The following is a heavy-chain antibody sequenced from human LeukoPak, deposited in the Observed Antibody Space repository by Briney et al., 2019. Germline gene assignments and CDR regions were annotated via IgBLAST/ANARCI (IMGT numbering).Heavy chain of an antibody. Sequence: SETLSLTCTVSGGSISSYYWSWIRQPPGKGLEWIGYIYYSGSTNYNPSLKSRVTISVDTSKNQFSLKLSSVTAADTAVYYCARRERGIAARLLDYWGQGTLVTVSS. CDR3: ARRERGIAARLLDY. V-gene: IGHV4-59*12. CDR2: IYYSGST. J-gene: IGHJ4*02. D-gene: IGHD6-6*01. CDR1: GGSISSYY.